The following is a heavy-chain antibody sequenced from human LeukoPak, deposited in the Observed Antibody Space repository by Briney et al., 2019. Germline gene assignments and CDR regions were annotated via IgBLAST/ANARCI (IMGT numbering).Heavy chain of an antibody. CDR3: ARETEYQLSYYYYGMDV. CDR2: IIPIFGTA. Sequence: SVKASCKASGGTFSSYAISWVRQAPGQGLEWMGGIIPIFGTANYAQKFQGRVTITADESTSTAYMELSSLRSEDTAVYYCARETEYQLSYYYYGMDVWGQGTTVTVSS. J-gene: IGHJ6*02. V-gene: IGHV1-69*13. D-gene: IGHD2-2*01. CDR1: GGTFSSYA.